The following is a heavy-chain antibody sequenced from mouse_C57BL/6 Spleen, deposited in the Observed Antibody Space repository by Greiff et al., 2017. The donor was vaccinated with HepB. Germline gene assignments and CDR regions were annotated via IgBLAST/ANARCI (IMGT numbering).Heavy chain of an antibody. Sequence: QVQLQQPGAELVKPGASVKMSCKASGYTFTSYWITWVKQRPGQGLEWIGDIDPGSGSTNYNEKFKSKATLTVDTSSSTAYMQLSSLTSEDAAVYYCARGAMRFYDGYYPLFGDWGQGATLTVSS. V-gene: IGHV1-55*01. D-gene: IGHD2-3*01. CDR2: IDPGSGST. J-gene: IGHJ2*01. CDR3: ARGAMRFYDGYYPLFGD. CDR1: GYTFTSYW.